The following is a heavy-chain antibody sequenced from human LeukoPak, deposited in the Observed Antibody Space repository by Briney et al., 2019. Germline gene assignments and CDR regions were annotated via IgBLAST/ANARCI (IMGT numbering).Heavy chain of an antibody. CDR2: IYYSGST. V-gene: IGHV4-30-4*08. CDR3: ARGQREYYDFWSGYVDY. CDR1: GGSISSYY. J-gene: IGHJ4*02. Sequence: SETLSLTCTVSGGSISSYYWSWIRQPPGKGLEWIGYIYYSGSTYYNPSLKSRVTISVDTSKNQFSLKLSSVTAAGTAVYYCARGQREYYDFWSGYVDYWGQGTLVTVSS. D-gene: IGHD3-3*01.